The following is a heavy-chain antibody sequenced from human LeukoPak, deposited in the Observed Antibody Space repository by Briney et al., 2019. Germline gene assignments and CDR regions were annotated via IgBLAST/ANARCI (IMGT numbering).Heavy chain of an antibody. J-gene: IGHJ4*02. D-gene: IGHD3-10*01. Sequence: SETLSLTCDVYGGSFSGFYWKWIRQPPGKELEWIGEIDHSGSTNYNPSLKSRVTISVDRANNQFSLKLSSVTAADTAFYYCARGRKGGSALWGQGTLVTVSS. CDR3: ARGRKGGSAL. CDR2: IDHSGST. CDR1: GGSFSGFY. V-gene: IGHV4-34*01.